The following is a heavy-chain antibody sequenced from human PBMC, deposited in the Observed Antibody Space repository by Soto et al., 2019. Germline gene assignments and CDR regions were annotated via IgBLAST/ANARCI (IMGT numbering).Heavy chain of an antibody. CDR3: ARGRPSWIQPRSSGMDV. V-gene: IGHV4-34*01. CDR2: INHSGST. D-gene: IGHD5-18*01. CDR1: GGSFSGYY. Sequence: SETLSLTCAVYGGSFSGYYWSCIRQPPGKGLEWSGEINHSGSTNYNPTLRRRVTISVDTSKNQFSLRLSSVTAADTAVYYCARGRPSWIQPRSSGMDVWGQGTTVTVSS. J-gene: IGHJ6*02.